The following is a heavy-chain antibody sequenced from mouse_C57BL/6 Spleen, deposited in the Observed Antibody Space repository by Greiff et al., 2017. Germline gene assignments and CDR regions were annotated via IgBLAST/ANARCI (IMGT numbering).Heavy chain of an antibody. Sequence: QVQLQQSGAELARPGASVTLSCKASGYTFTSYGISWVKQRTGQGLEWIGEIYPRSGNTYYNEKFKGKATLTADKSSSTAYMALRSLTSEDSAVYFCARYGYDGAWFAYWGQGTLVTVSA. CDR2: IYPRSGNT. J-gene: IGHJ3*01. CDR1: GYTFTSYG. D-gene: IGHD2-2*01. CDR3: ARYGYDGAWFAY. V-gene: IGHV1-81*01.